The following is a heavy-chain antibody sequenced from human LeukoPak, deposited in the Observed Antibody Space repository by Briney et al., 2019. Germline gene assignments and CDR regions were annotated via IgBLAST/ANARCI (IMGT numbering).Heavy chain of an antibody. CDR2: ISGSGGST. CDR1: GFTFSSYA. V-gene: IGHV3-23*01. J-gene: IGHJ4*02. Sequence: PGGSLRLSCAASGFTFSSYAMSWVRQAPGKGLEWVSAISGSGGSTYYADSVKGRFTISRDNSKNTLYLQMNSLRAEDTAVYYCARRIHITFGGVWILFDYWGQGTLVTVSS. CDR3: ARRIHITFGGVWILFDY. D-gene: IGHD3-16*01.